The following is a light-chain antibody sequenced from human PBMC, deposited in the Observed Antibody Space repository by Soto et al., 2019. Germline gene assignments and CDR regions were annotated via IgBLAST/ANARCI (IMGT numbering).Light chain of an antibody. Sequence: EIVMTQSPATLSVSPGERATLSCRASQSVSSNLAWYQQKPGQAPRLLIYGASTRATGIPARFSGSGSGTEFNLTISSLQSEDFAVYYCQQYKNWPPRLTFGPGTKVDIK. CDR1: QSVSSN. CDR2: GAS. V-gene: IGKV3-15*01. CDR3: QQYKNWPPRLT. J-gene: IGKJ3*01.